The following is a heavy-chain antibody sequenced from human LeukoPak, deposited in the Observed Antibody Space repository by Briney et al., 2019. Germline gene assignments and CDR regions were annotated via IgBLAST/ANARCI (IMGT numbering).Heavy chain of an antibody. Sequence: PGGSLRLSCAPSGFTFSSYGMHWVRQAPGKGLEWVAVISYDGSNKYYTDSVKGRFTISRDNSKNTLFLQMNSLRAEDTAVYYCAKPRLWVTSLGSWGQGTLVTVSS. V-gene: IGHV3-30*18. J-gene: IGHJ4*02. CDR2: ISYDGSNK. CDR1: GFTFSSYG. CDR3: AKPRLWVTSLGS. D-gene: IGHD2-21*02.